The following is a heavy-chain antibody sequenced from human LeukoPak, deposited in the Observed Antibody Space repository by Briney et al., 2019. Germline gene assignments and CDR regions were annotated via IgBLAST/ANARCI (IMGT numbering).Heavy chain of an antibody. CDR3: ARTLWGYSSSQNWFDP. CDR2: IYYSGTT. J-gene: IGHJ5*02. V-gene: IGHV4-39*07. CDR1: GGSISSSSYY. Sequence: SETLSLTCTVSGGSISSSSYYWGWIRQPPGKGLEWIGSIYYSGTTHYNPSLKSRVTISVDTSKNQFSLKLSSVTAAGTAVYYCARTLWGYSSSQNWFDPWGQGTLVTVSS. D-gene: IGHD6-13*01.